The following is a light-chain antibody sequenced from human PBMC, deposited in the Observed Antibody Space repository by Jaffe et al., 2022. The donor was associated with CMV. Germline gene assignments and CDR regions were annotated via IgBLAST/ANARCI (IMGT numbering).Light chain of an antibody. CDR2: FDS. V-gene: IGLV3-21*04. J-gene: IGLJ2*01. CDR1: NLGGKG. CDR3: QVWDSNSDHVV. Sequence: SSVLTQPSSVSVAPGQTARITCGGSNLGGKGVHWYQHKPGQAPVLVIHFDSDRPSGIPERFSGSNSGNTATLTISGVGAGDEADYYCQVWDSNSDHVVFGGGTKLTVL.